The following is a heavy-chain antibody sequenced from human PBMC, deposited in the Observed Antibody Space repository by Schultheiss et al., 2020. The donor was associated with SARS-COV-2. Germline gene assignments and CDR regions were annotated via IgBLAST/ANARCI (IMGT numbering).Heavy chain of an antibody. J-gene: IGHJ4*02. V-gene: IGHV3-23*01. CDR3: VKRGGESGGWGAFDY. D-gene: IGHD6-25*01. CDR2: VGLSDHT. Sequence: GESLKISCAASGFASRSYMMTWVRQAPGKGLEWVSSVGLSDHTYYTDSVKGRFTISRDNSKNTLYLQMNSLRVEDMAVYYCVKRGGESGGWGAFDYWGQGTLVTVSS. CDR1: GFASRSYM.